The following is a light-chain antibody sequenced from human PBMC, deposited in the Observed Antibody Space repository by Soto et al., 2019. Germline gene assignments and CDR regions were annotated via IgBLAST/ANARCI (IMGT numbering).Light chain of an antibody. Sequence: QSALTQPASVSGSPGQLITISCTGTSSDVGGYNYVSWYQQHPGKAPKLMIYEVSNRPSGVSNRFSGSKSGNTASLTISGLQAEDEADYYCSSYTSSSTPVFGGGTKLTFL. CDR2: EVS. CDR1: SSDVGGYNY. J-gene: IGLJ3*02. V-gene: IGLV2-14*01. CDR3: SSYTSSSTPV.